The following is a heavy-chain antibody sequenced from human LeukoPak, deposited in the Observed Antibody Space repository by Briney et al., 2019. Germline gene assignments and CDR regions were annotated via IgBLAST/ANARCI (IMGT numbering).Heavy chain of an antibody. D-gene: IGHD3-22*01. CDR3: TSSGYLGDAFDI. J-gene: IGHJ3*02. Sequence: GGSLRLSCTASGFTFGDYAMSWVRQAPGKGLEWVGFIRSKAYGGTTEYAASVKGRFTISRDDSKSIAYLQMNSLKTEDTAVCYCTSSGYLGDAFDIWGQGTMVTVSS. V-gene: IGHV3-49*04. CDR2: IRSKAYGGTT. CDR1: GFTFGDYA.